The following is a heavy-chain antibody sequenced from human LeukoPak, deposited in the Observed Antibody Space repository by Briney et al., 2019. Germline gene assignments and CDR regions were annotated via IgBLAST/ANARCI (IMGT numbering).Heavy chain of an antibody. CDR3: ARVSRIQLWSSGFDY. V-gene: IGHV4-31*03. J-gene: IGHJ4*02. Sequence: TLSLTCTVSGGSISSGGYYRSWIRQHPGKGLEWIGYIYYSGSTYYNPSLKSRVTISVDTSKNQFSLKLSSVTAADTAVYYCARVSRIQLWSSGFDYWGQGTLVTVSS. CDR2: IYYSGST. CDR1: GGSISSGGYY. D-gene: IGHD5-18*01.